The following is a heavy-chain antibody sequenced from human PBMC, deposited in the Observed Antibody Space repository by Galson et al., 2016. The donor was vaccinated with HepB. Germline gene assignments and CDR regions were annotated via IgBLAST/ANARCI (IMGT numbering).Heavy chain of an antibody. Sequence: TLSLTCAVSGGSISSGGYSWSWIRQPPGKGLEWIGYIYHIGDTYYNPSLNSRVTISIDRPKDQFSLRLTSVTAADTTVYYCARWIAVPGHWYFDLWGRGTLVTVSS. CDR3: ARWIAVPGHWYFDL. V-gene: IGHV4-30-2*01. CDR1: GGSISSGGYS. D-gene: IGHD6-19*01. J-gene: IGHJ2*01. CDR2: IYHIGDT.